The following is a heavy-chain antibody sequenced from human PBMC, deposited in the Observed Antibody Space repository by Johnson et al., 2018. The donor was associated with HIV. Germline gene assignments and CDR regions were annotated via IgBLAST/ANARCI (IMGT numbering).Heavy chain of an antibody. CDR2: ITCSGSTI. CDR1: GFTFSDYY. CDR3: ARDQFRKGCDQLGVDAFDI. J-gene: IGHJ3*02. D-gene: IGHD1-1*01. V-gene: IGHV3-11*04. Sequence: QVQLVESGGGLVKPGGSLRLSCAASGFTFSDYYMSWIRQAPGKGLEWVSYITCSGSTIYYADSVKGRFPISRDNTKNSLYLQMNSLRAEDTAVYYCARDQFRKGCDQLGVDAFDIWGQGTMVTVSS.